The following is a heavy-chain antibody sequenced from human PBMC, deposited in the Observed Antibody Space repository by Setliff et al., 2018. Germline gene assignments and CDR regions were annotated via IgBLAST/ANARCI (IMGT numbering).Heavy chain of an antibody. CDR2: VYSTGST. V-gene: IGHV4-61*09. D-gene: IGHD2-15*01. Sequence: PSETLSLTCNVSGASISSGSHYWSWIRQSAGEKPTWIGHVYSTGSTNYNPSFESRVSISVDKSNNQFSLKLSSVTAADTAVYYCARARYCSGGRCYWTWLDSWAQGTLVTVSS. CDR3: ARARYCSGGRCYWTWLDS. J-gene: IGHJ5*01. CDR1: GASISSGSHY.